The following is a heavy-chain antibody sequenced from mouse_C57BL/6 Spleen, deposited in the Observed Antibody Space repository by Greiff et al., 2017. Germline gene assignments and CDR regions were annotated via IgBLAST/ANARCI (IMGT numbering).Heavy chain of an antibody. CDR1: GYTFTDYE. D-gene: IGHD1-1*01. CDR2: IDPETGGT. Sequence: VQLQQSGAELVRPGASVTLSCKASGYTFTDYEMHWVKQTPVHGLAWIGAIDPETGGTAYNQKFKGKAILTADKSSSTAYMELRSLTSEDSAVYYCFITTVVAGDYWGQGTTLTVSS. CDR3: FITTVVAGDY. V-gene: IGHV1-15*01. J-gene: IGHJ2*01.